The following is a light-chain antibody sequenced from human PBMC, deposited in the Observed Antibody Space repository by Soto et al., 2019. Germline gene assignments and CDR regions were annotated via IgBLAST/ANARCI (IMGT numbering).Light chain of an antibody. CDR3: QQYETFSGT. J-gene: IGKJ1*01. CDR1: QSVSGW. V-gene: IGKV1-5*01. Sequence: DIQMTQSPSTLSASVGDTVTVTCRASQSVSGWLAWYQQKPGEAPKLLIYDASALPRGVPSRFSGSASGTKVTLTIASLQPDDFATYYCQQYETFSGTFGPATKVDIK. CDR2: DAS.